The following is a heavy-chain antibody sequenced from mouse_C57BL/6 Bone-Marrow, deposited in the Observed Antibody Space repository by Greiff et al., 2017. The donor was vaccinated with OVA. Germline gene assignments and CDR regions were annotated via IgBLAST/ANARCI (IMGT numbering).Heavy chain of an antibody. V-gene: IGHV5-6*01. Sequence: EVQLQESGGDLVKPGGSLKLSCAASGFTFSSYGMSWVRQTPDKRLEWVATISSGGSYTYYPDSVKGRFTFSRDNAKNTLYLQMSSLKSEDTAMYYCARGGGFAYWGQGTLVTVSA. J-gene: IGHJ3*01. CDR1: GFTFSSYG. CDR2: ISSGGSYT. CDR3: ARGGGFAY.